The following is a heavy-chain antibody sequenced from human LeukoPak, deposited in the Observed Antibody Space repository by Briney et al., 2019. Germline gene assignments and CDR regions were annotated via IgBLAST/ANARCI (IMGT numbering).Heavy chain of an antibody. V-gene: IGHV4-59*01. CDR3: ATGVVDNWNYTPFDY. Sequence: SQTLSLTCAVSGGSISSYYWSWIRQPPGKGLEWIGYIYYSGSTNYNPSLKSRVTISVDTSKNQFSLKLSSVTAADTAVYYCATGVVDNWNYTPFDYWGQGTLVTVSS. CDR2: IYYSGST. D-gene: IGHD1-7*01. CDR1: GGSISSYY. J-gene: IGHJ4*02.